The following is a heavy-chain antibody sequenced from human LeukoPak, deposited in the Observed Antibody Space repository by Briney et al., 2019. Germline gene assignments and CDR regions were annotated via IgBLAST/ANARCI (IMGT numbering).Heavy chain of an antibody. Sequence: GGSLRLSCAASGFTLSDHYMDWVRQAPGKGLEWVGRTRNKANSYSTEYAASVNGRFTISRDESKNSLYLQMNSLKTEDTAVYYCGRSRAGAIDYWGQGTLVTVSS. CDR2: TRNKANSYST. CDR3: GRSRAGAIDY. CDR1: GFTLSDHY. V-gene: IGHV3-72*01. D-gene: IGHD1-26*01. J-gene: IGHJ4*02.